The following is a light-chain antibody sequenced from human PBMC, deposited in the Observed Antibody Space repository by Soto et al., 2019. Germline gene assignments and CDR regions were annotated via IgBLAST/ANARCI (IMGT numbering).Light chain of an antibody. CDR3: QQYNNWPRT. J-gene: IGKJ1*01. Sequence: EIVMTQSPATLSVSPGERATLSCRASQSVSSNLAWYQQKPGQAPRLLIYGASTRATGIPARFGGSGSGTAFTLTISSLQSEDFAVYYCQQYNNWPRTFGQGTKVEIK. CDR2: GAS. CDR1: QSVSSN. V-gene: IGKV3-15*01.